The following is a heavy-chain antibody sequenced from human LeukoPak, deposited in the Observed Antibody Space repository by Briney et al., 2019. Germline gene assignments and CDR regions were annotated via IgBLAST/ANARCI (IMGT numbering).Heavy chain of an antibody. V-gene: IGHV4-39*01. CDR2: IYYSGST. Sequence: SETLSLTCTVSGGSISSGNYYWGWMRQPPGKGLEWIGNIYYSGSTYCNPSPKSRVTISVDTSKSQFSLKLSSVTAADTAVYFCASSPRMATSHFDYWGQGTLVTVSS. J-gene: IGHJ4*02. CDR3: ASSPRMATSHFDY. CDR1: GGSISSGNYY. D-gene: IGHD5-24*01.